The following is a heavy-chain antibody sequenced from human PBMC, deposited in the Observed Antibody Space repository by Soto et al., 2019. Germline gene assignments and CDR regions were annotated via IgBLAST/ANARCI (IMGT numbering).Heavy chain of an antibody. V-gene: IGHV4-34*01. J-gene: IGHJ4*02. CDR3: ARSRGYSHAHFDY. CDR2: INHSGST. CDR1: GGSFSGYY. Sequence: SETLSLTCAVYGGSFSGYYWSWIRQPPGKGLEWIGEINHSGSTNYNPSLKSRVTISVDTSKNQFSLKLSSVTAADTAVYYCARSRGYSHAHFDYWGQGTLVTVSS. D-gene: IGHD5-18*01.